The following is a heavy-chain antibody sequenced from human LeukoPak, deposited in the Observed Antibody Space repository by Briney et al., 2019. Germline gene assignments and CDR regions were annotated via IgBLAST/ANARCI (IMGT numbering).Heavy chain of an antibody. CDR3: ARGITVTTLLDY. Sequence: SGTLSLTCAVYGGSFSGYYRSWIRQPPGKGLEWIGEINHSGSTNYNPSLKSRVTISVDTSKNQFSLKLSSVTAADTAVYYCARGITVTTLLDYWGQGTLVTVSS. D-gene: IGHD4-17*01. CDR2: INHSGST. V-gene: IGHV4-34*01. CDR1: GGSFSGYY. J-gene: IGHJ4*02.